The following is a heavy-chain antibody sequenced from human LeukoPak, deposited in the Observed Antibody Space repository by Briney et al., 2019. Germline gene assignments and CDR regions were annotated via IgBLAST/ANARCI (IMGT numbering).Heavy chain of an antibody. J-gene: IGHJ3*02. Sequence: SQTLSLTCAISGDSVSSHSAAWNWVTQSPSRGLEWQGRTYYRSKWYNHYAVSLKSRITISPDTSKNQFSLQLNSVTPEDTAVYYCARAAYHYDGSGYYAFDMWGQGTMVTVSS. CDR1: GDSVSSHSAA. V-gene: IGHV6-1*01. CDR2: TYYRSKWYN. D-gene: IGHD3-22*01. CDR3: ARAAYHYDGSGYYAFDM.